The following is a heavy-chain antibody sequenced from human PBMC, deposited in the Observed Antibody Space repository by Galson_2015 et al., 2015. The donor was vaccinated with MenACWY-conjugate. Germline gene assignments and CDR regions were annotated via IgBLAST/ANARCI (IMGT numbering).Heavy chain of an antibody. J-gene: IGHJ6*03. CDR2: ISGSGGTT. Sequence: SLRLSCAASKFTFSDFAMTWVRQAPGKGLECVSGISGSGGTTYYANSMKGRFTISRDNSNNTLYLQMSTLRAEDTAVYYCAKVGVLRGFYYSFYMDVWGKGTTVTDSS. V-gene: IGHV3-23*01. CDR3: AKVGVLRGFYYSFYMDV. CDR1: KFTFSDFA. D-gene: IGHD3-10*01.